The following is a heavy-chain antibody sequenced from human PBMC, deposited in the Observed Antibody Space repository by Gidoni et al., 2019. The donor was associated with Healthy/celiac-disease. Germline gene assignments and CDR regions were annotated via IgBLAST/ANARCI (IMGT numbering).Heavy chain of an antibody. Sequence: EVQLVESGGGLVQPGGSLKLSCAASGFTFSGSAMHWVRPASGKGLEWVGRIRSKANSYATAYAASVKGRFTISRDDSKNTAYLQMNSLKTEDTAVYYCTRHHPDDSSGYLSFDYWGQGTLVTVSS. CDR1: GFTFSGSA. CDR3: TRHHPDDSSGYLSFDY. D-gene: IGHD3-22*01. CDR2: IRSKANSYAT. V-gene: IGHV3-73*02. J-gene: IGHJ4*02.